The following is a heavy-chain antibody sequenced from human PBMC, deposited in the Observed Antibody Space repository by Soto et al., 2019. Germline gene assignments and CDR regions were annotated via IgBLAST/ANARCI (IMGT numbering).Heavy chain of an antibody. D-gene: IGHD2-2*01. Sequence: QVQLQESGPGLVKPSQTLSLTCTVSGGSISSGGYYWSWIRQHPGKGLEWIGYIYYSGSTYYNPSLKMRVTISVDTSKHQFSLKLSSVTAADTAVYYCARARRVPAATSGGFEYFDYWGQGTLVTVSS. CDR3: ARARRVPAATSGGFEYFDY. CDR1: GGSISSGGYY. J-gene: IGHJ4*02. V-gene: IGHV4-31*03. CDR2: IYYSGST.